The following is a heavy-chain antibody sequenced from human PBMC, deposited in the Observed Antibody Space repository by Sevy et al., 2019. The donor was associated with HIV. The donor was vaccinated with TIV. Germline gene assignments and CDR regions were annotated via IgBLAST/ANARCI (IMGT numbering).Heavy chain of an antibody. CDR1: GFTFSSYA. CDR2: ISGSGGST. D-gene: IGHD5-18*01. V-gene: IGHV3-23*01. J-gene: IGHJ6*02. Sequence: GVSLRLSCAASGFTFSSYAMSWVRQAPGKGLEWVSAISGSGGSTYYADSVKGRFTISRDNSKNTLYLQMNSLRAEDTAVYYCAKEKRGYSYGYSYYYYGMDVWGQGTTVTVSS. CDR3: AKEKRGYSYGYSYYYYGMDV.